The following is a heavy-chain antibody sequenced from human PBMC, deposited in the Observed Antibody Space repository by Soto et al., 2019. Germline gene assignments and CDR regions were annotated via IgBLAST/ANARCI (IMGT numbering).Heavy chain of an antibody. V-gene: IGHV3-7*01. D-gene: IGHD3-3*01. J-gene: IGHJ6*02. CDR2: IKQDGSEK. CDR3: ARRIKIFGVVINASYGMDV. Sequence: PGGSLRLSCAASGFTFSSYWMSWVRQAPGKGLEWVANIKQDGSEKYYVDSVKGRFTISRDNAKNSLYLQMNSLRAEDTAVYYCARRIKIFGVVINASYGMDVWGQGTTVTVSS. CDR1: GFTFSSYW.